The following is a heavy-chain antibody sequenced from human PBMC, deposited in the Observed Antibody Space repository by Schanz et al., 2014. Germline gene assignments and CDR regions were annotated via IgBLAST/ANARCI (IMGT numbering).Heavy chain of an antibody. Sequence: EVQLLESGGGLVQPGGSLRLSCAASGFSFSDYYMSWVRQAPGKGLEWVSLISDSGDTAYYADSVKGRFTISRDNFKGALYLQMSSLRAEDTAVYYCAKSLESCPGGRCSRGYFDFWGQGTLVTVSS. CDR2: ISDSGDTA. J-gene: IGHJ4*02. CDR3: AKSLESCPGGRCSRGYFDF. D-gene: IGHD2-8*02. V-gene: IGHV3-23*01. CDR1: GFSFSDYY.